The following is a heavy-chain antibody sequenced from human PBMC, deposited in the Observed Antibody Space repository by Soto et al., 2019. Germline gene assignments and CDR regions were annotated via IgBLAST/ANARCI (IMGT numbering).Heavy chain of an antibody. Sequence: QVQLQQWGAGLLKPSETLSLTCAVYGGSFSGYYWSWIRQPPGKGLEWIGEINHSGSTNYNPSLKSRGTIEVDTSKNQFSLKLSCVTAADTAEYYRASKGGRGFDYWGQGTLVTVSS. J-gene: IGHJ4*02. CDR2: INHSGST. D-gene: IGHD3-10*01. CDR3: ASKGGRGFDY. CDR1: GGSFSGYY. V-gene: IGHV4-34*01.